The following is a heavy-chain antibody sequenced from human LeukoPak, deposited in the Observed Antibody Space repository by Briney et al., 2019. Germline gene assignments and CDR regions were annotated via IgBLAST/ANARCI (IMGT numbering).Heavy chain of an antibody. V-gene: IGHV3-9*01. D-gene: IGHD3-16*02. Sequence: GGSLRLSCAASGFTFDDYAMHWVRQAPGKGLEWVLGISWNSGSIGYADSVKGRFTISRDNAKNSLYLQMNSLRAEDTALYYCAKGKSPDYVGWSYRYKGPLYYYYYYMDVWGKGTTVTISS. CDR1: GFTFDDYA. CDR3: AKGKSPDYVGWSYRYKGPLYYYYYYMDV. CDR2: ISWNSGSI. J-gene: IGHJ6*03.